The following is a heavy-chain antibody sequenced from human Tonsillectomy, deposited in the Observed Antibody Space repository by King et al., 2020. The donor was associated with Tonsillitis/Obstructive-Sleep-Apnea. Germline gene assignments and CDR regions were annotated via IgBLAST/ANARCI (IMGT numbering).Heavy chain of an antibody. V-gene: IGHV3-33*01. CDR2: IWYDGSNK. CDR1: GFTFISYG. D-gene: IGHD3-3*01. CDR3: ARGITIFGVDAFDI. Sequence: VQLVESGGGVVQPGRSLRLSCAASGFTFISYGMHWVRQAPGKGMEGVAVIWYDGSNKYFADSVKGRFTISRDNSKNTLYLQMNSLRAEDTAVYYCARGITIFGVDAFDIWGQGTMVTVSS. J-gene: IGHJ3*02.